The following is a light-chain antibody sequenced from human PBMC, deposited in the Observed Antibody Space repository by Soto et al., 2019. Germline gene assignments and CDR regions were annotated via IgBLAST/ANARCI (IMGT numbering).Light chain of an antibody. CDR2: IAS. Sequence: EIVLTQSPGTLSLFAGERATLSCRATQSVTSNYLAWYQQQPGQAPRLLIYIASRRATGIPDRFSGSGSGTDFTLTISRLEPEDSAVYYCQQYGSSPWTFGQGTKVETK. V-gene: IGKV3-20*01. J-gene: IGKJ1*01. CDR3: QQYGSSPWT. CDR1: QSVTSNY.